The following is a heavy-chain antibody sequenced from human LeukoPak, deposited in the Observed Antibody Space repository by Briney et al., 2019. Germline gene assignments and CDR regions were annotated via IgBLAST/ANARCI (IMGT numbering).Heavy chain of an antibody. CDR1: GGSISSGDYY. Sequence: SETLSLTCTVSGGSISSGDYYWSWIRQPPGKGLEWIGYIYYSGSTYYNPSLKSRVTISVDTSKNQFSLKLSSVTAADTAVYYCARGRSYGYVDYWGQGTLVTVSS. CDR3: ARGRSYGYVDY. J-gene: IGHJ4*02. CDR2: IYYSGST. V-gene: IGHV4-30-4*02. D-gene: IGHD5-18*01.